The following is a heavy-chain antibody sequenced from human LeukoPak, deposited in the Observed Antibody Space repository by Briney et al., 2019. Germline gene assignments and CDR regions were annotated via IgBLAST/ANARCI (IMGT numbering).Heavy chain of an antibody. CDR1: GFTFDDYL. CDR3: AKARGLIGGAFDI. V-gene: IGHV3-43*01. Sequence: PGGSLRLSCAASGFTFDDYLIHWVRQAPGKGLEWVSLITWDGGITYYADSVKGRFTISRDNSKNSLYLQMNSLRTEDTALYYCAKARGLIGGAFDIWGQGTMVIVS. D-gene: IGHD3-22*01. CDR2: ITWDGGIT. J-gene: IGHJ3*02.